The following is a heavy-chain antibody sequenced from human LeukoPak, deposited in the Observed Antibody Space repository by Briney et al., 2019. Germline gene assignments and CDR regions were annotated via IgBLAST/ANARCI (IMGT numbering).Heavy chain of an antibody. CDR1: GYTFTGYY. D-gene: IGHD3-9*01. Sequence: ASVKVYCKASGYTFTGYYMHWVRQAPGQGLEWMGWINPNSGGTNYAQKFQGRVTMTRDTSISTAYMELSRLRSDDTAVYYCARGGHYDILTGHQKHNWFDPWGQGTLVTVSS. J-gene: IGHJ5*02. CDR2: INPNSGGT. V-gene: IGHV1-2*02. CDR3: ARGGHYDILTGHQKHNWFDP.